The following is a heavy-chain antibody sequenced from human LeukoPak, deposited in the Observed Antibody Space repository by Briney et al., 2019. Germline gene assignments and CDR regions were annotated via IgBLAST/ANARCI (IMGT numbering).Heavy chain of an antibody. D-gene: IGHD6-19*01. V-gene: IGHV1-18*01. CDR1: GYTFTTYG. CDR2: ISAYNGNT. J-gene: IGHJ5*02. Sequence: ASVKVSCKASGYTFTTYGINWVRQAPGQGLEWMGWISAYNGNTNYAQKLQGRVTMTTDTSTSIAYMELRSLRSDDTAVYYCAREAVAGGVSRFDPWGQGTLVTVSS. CDR3: AREAVAGGVSRFDP.